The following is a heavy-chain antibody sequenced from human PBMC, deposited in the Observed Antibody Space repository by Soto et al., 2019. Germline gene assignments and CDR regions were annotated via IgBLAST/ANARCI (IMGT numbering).Heavy chain of an antibody. J-gene: IGHJ3*02. CDR3: AKARRWLQPTGGAFDI. V-gene: IGHV4-34*01. D-gene: IGHD5-12*01. Sequence: SETLSLTCAVYGGSFSGYYWSWIRQPPGKGLEWIGETNHSGSTNYNPSLKSRVTISVDTSKNQFSLKLSSVTAADTAVYYCAKARRWLQPTGGAFDIWGQGTMVTVSS. CDR1: GGSFSGYY. CDR2: TNHSGST.